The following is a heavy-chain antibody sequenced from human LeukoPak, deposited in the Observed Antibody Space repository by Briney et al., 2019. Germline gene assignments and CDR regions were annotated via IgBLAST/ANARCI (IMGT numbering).Heavy chain of an antibody. Sequence: GESLQISCKGSGYSFSSYWIGWVRQMPGKGLEWMGIIYPGDSDIRYSPSFQGQVTISADKSIATAYLQWSSLKASDTAMYYCARRGNYYGSASYYPYWGQGTLVTVSS. D-gene: IGHD3-10*01. J-gene: IGHJ4*02. CDR3: ARRGNYYGSASYYPY. CDR2: IYPGDSDI. CDR1: GYSFSSYW. V-gene: IGHV5-51*01.